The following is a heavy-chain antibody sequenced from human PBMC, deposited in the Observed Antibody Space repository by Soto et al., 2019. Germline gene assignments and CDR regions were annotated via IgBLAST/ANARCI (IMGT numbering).Heavy chain of an antibody. CDR3: AHGSGWLFDY. CDR2: LYWDDDN. CDR1: GFSLSTRDVG. J-gene: IGHJ4*02. D-gene: IGHD6-19*01. V-gene: IGHV2-5*02. Sequence: QITLKESGPTLVKPTQTLTLTCTFSGFSLSTRDVGVGGIRQPPGKALEWLALLYWDDDNRYSPSLRRRLTLTKETSKNQVVLTMTNMDPVDTATYYCAHGSGWLFDYWGPGTLVTVSS.